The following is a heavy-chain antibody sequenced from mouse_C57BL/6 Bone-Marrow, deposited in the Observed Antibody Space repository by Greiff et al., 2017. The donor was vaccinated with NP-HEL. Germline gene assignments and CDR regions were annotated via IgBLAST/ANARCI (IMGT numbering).Heavy chain of an antibody. V-gene: IGHV5-9-1*02. CDR1: GFTFSSYA. D-gene: IGHD2-12*01. J-gene: IGHJ2*01. CDR2: ISSGGDYI. CDR3: TRVRLSYFFFDY. Sequence: EVKLVESGEGLVKPGGSLKLSCAASGFTFSSYAMSWVRQTPEKRLEWVAYISSGGDYIYYADTVKGRFTISRDTARNTLYLQMSSLKSEDTAMYYCTRVRLSYFFFDYWGQGTTLTVSS.